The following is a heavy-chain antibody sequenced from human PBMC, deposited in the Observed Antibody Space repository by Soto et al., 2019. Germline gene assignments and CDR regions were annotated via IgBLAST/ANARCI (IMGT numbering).Heavy chain of an antibody. CDR2: ISGSGGST. D-gene: IGHD3-10*01. CDR1: GFTFSSYA. Sequence: GGSLRLSCAASGFTFSSYAMSWVRQAPGKGLEWVSAISGSGGSTYYADSVKGRFTISRDNSKNTLYLQMNSLRAEDTAVYYCAKDAWFGELLGYYYYMDVWGKGTTVTVSS. CDR3: AKDAWFGELLGYYYYMDV. J-gene: IGHJ6*03. V-gene: IGHV3-23*01.